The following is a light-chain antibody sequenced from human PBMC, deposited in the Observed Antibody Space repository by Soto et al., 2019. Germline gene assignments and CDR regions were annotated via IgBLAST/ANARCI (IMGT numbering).Light chain of an antibody. CDR3: SSYTTSGTPV. CDR1: SSDVGGYNY. V-gene: IGLV2-14*01. J-gene: IGLJ3*02. Sequence: QSVLTQPASLSGAPGQSITISCTGTSSDVGGYNYLSWYQQNPGKAPKVMIYEVSNRPSGVSNRFSGSKSGNTASLTISGLQAEDEADYYCSSYTTSGTPVFGGGTKLTVL. CDR2: EVS.